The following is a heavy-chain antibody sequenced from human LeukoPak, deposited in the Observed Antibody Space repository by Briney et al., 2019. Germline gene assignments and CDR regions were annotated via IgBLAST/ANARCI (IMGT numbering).Heavy chain of an antibody. J-gene: IGHJ6*03. Sequence: GGSLRLSCAASGFTFSNYGIHWVRQAPGKGLDWVAFIHYDGSNKYYADSVKGRFTISRDDSKNTLYLQMNSLRAEDTAVYYCAKAASKRTDYGDYAFYYYMDVWGKGTTVTISS. D-gene: IGHD4-17*01. CDR2: IHYDGSNK. CDR3: AKAASKRTDYGDYAFYYYMDV. CDR1: GFTFSNYG. V-gene: IGHV3-30*02.